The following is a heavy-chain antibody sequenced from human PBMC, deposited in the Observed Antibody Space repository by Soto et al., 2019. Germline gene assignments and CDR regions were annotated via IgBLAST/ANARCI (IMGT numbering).Heavy chain of an antibody. V-gene: IGHV3-21*05. CDR1: GFTFSSYS. D-gene: IGHD6-6*01. CDR3: ATHLSSSGMDV. CDR2: ISSSSSYI. Sequence: GGSLRLSCAASGFTFSSYSMNWVRQAPGKGLEWVSYISSSSSYIYYADSVKGRFTISRDNAKNSLYLQMNSLRAEDTAVYYCATHLSSSGMDVWGQGTTVTVSS. J-gene: IGHJ6*02.